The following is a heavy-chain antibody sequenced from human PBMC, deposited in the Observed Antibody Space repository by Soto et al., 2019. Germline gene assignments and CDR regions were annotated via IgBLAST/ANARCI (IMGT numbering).Heavy chain of an antibody. Sequence: QLQLQESGPGLVKPSETLSLTCSVSGDSISSSSYYWGWIRQPPGKGLEWIGSIYYSGSTYYKPSLKSRVTISVDTSKNQFSLKLSSVTAADTAVYYCARHPLSQSYGFSGVINYWGQGTLVTVSS. CDR2: IYYSGST. D-gene: IGHD3-16*02. CDR1: GDSISSSSYY. J-gene: IGHJ4*02. CDR3: ARHPLSQSYGFSGVINY. V-gene: IGHV4-39*01.